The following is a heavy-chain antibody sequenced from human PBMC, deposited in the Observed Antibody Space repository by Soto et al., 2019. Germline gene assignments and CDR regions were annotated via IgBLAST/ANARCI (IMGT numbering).Heavy chain of an antibody. CDR3: ARAGGALYAFDI. CDR2: INPSGGST. CDR1: GYTFTSYY. V-gene: IGHV1-46*01. D-gene: IGHD3-10*01. J-gene: IGHJ3*02. Sequence: ASVKVSCKASGYTFTSYYMHWVRQAPGQGLEWMGIINPSGGSTSYAQKFQGRVAMTRDTSTSTVYMELSSLRSEDTAVYYCARAGGALYAFDIWGQGTMVTVSS.